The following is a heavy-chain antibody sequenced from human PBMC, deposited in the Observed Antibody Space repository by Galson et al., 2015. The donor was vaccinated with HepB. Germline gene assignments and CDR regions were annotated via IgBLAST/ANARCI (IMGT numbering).Heavy chain of an antibody. CDR3: AKGYDFWSIDY. CDR2: ISYDGSNK. V-gene: IGHV3-30*18. CDR1: GFTFSSYG. J-gene: IGHJ4*02. Sequence: SLRLSCAASGFTFSSYGMHWVRQAPGKGLEWVAVISYDGSNKYYADSVKGRFTISRDNSKNTLYLQMNSLRAEDTAVYYCAKGYDFWSIDYRGQGTLVTVSS. D-gene: IGHD3-3*01.